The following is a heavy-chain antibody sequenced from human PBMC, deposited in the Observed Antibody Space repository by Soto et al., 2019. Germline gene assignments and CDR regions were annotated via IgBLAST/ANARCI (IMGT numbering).Heavy chain of an antibody. CDR2: IYYSGST. J-gene: IGHJ4*02. D-gene: IGHD5-12*01. CDR3: SRGDGGSGSALDY. CDR1: GGSISSYY. Sequence: SETLSLTCTVSGGSISSYYWSWIRQPPGKGLEWIGYIYYSGSTYYNPSLKSRVTISVDTSKNQFSLKLSSVTAADTAVYYCSRGDGGSGSALDYSGQAPLVSV. V-gene: IGHV4-59*12.